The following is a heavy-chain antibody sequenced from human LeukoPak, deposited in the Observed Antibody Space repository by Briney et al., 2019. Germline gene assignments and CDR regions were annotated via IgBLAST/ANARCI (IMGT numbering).Heavy chain of an antibody. CDR3: ARVGEFWFDP. D-gene: IGHD3-16*01. Sequence: KTSETLSLTCAVSGGSISSSNWWSWVRQPPGKGLEWIGYIYYSGNTYYNPSLKSRIAISTDMSKNQVSLKLTSVTAADTAVYYCARVGEFWFDPWGQGTLVTVSS. CDR2: IYYSGNT. CDR1: GGSISSSNW. J-gene: IGHJ5*02. V-gene: IGHV4-4*02.